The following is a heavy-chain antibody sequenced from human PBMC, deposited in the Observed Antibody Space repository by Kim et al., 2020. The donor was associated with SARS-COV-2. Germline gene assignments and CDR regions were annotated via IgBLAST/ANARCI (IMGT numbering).Heavy chain of an antibody. CDR1: GGSFSGYY. Sequence: SETLSLTCEVYGGSFSGYYWSWIRQPPGKGLAWIGEINHSGSTNYNPSFKSRVTISVDKSKNQFSLRLSSVTAADTAVYYCARMGSIFGVVIARYYFDYWGQGTLVTVSS. V-gene: IGHV4-34*01. CDR3: ARMGSIFGVVIARYYFDY. CDR2: INHSGST. D-gene: IGHD3-3*01. J-gene: IGHJ4*02.